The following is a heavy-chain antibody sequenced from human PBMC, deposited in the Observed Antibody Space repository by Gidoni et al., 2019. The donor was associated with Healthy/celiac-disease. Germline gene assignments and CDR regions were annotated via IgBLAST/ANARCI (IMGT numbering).Heavy chain of an antibody. D-gene: IGHD2-15*01. Sequence: QLQLQESGPVLVKPSETLSLTCTVSAGPISSSRYYWGWIRQPPGKGLEWIGSIYYSGGTYYNPSLKRRVTIYVDTSKNQFSLKLSSVTAADTAVYYCARHDLVVVVVAAGYDPAVGGNWFDTWGQGTLVTVSS. CDR3: ARHDLVVVVVAAGYDPAVGGNWFDT. CDR2: IYYSGGT. J-gene: IGHJ5*02. V-gene: IGHV4-39*01. CDR1: AGPISSSRYY.